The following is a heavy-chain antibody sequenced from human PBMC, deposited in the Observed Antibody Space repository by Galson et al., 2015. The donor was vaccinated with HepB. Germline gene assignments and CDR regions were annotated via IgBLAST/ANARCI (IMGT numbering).Heavy chain of an antibody. J-gene: IGHJ6*02. V-gene: IGHV3-30-3*01. D-gene: IGHD3-16*01. CDR3: ARGGGQHYYYYGMDV. Sequence: SLRLSCAASGFTFSSYAMHWVRQAPGKGLEWVAVISYDGSNKYYADSVKGRFTISRDNSKNTLYLQMNSLRAEDTAVYYCARGGGQHYYYYGMDVWGQGTTVTVSS. CDR2: ISYDGSNK. CDR1: GFTFSSYA.